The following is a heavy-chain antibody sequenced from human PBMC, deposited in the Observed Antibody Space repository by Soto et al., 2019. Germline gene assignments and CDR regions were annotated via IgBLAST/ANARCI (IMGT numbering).Heavy chain of an antibody. D-gene: IGHD6-13*01. V-gene: IGHV1-8*01. J-gene: IGHJ1*01. CDR3: TRGRYGSSWYF. Sequence: ASVKVSCKASGFTFTSYDINWVRQATGQGLEWMGWMNPNTGNTGYAQKFQGRVTMTGNTSISTAYMDLSSLRFDDTAVYFCTRGRYGSSWYFWGQGTLVTVSS. CDR1: GFTFTSYD. CDR2: MNPNTGNT.